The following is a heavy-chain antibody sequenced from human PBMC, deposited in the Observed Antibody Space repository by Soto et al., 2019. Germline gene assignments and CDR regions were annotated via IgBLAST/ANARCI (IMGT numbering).Heavy chain of an antibody. CDR3: ARSPYSSSWYRY. CDR2: IKQDGSEK. D-gene: IGHD6-13*01. CDR1: DSPLVAW. V-gene: IGHV3-7*03. Sequence: GGSLDSPVQPLDSPLVAWMSWVRQAPGKGLEWVANIKQDGSEKYYVDSVKGRFTISRDNAKNSLYLQMNSLRAEDTAVYYCARSPYSSSWYRYWGQGTLVTVSS. J-gene: IGHJ4*02.